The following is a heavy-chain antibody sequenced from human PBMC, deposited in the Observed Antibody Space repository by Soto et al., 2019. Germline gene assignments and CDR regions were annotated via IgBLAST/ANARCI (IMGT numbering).Heavy chain of an antibody. V-gene: IGHV4-39*01. J-gene: IGHJ5*02. D-gene: IGHD3-3*02. Sequence: TVSGDSIISSDFYWGWVRQPPGKGLEWIGSIFYLGSSYYNPSLKSRVTMSVDTSKNQFSLRLRSVTAADTALYFCARHSLALRKNNWFDPWGQGSMVTVSS. CDR3: ARHSLALRKNNWFDP. CDR2: IFYLGSS. CDR1: GDSIISSDFY.